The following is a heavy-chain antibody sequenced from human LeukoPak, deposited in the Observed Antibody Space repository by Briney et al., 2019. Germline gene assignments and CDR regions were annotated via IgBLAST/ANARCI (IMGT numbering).Heavy chain of an antibody. D-gene: IGHD6-6*01. CDR2: MNPNSGNT. CDR3: ARSIAASGGCYGMDV. CDR1: GYIFTTYD. J-gene: IGHJ6*02. V-gene: IGHV1-8*01. Sequence: ASVKVSCKASGYIFTTYDINWVRQATGQGLECMGWMNPNSGNTGYAQNFQGRVTMTRNTSISTACMELSSLSSEDTAVYYCARSIAASGGCYGMDVWGQGTTVTVSS.